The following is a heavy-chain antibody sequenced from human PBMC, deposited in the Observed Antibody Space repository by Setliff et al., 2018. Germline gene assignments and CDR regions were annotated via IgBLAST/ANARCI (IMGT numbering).Heavy chain of an antibody. CDR3: ARGRIQLWKYYFDY. CDR2: IHYSGST. D-gene: IGHD5-18*01. Sequence: SETLSLTCTVSGGSISSSSYYWGWIRQPPGKGLEWIGSIHYSGSTNYNPSLKSRVTISVDTSKNQCSLKLSSVTAADTAVYYCARGRIQLWKYYFDYWGQGTLVTVSS. CDR1: GGSISSSSYY. V-gene: IGHV4-39*07. J-gene: IGHJ4*02.